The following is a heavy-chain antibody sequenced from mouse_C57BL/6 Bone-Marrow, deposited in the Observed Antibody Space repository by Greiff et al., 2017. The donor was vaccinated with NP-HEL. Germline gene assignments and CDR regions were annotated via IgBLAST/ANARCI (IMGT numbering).Heavy chain of an antibody. Sequence: QVQLKESGAELVKPGASVKISCKASGYAFSSYWMNWVKQRPGKGLEWIGQIYPGDGDTNYNGKFKGKATLTADKSSSTAYMQLSSLTSEDSAVYFCARGSWVYFDYWGQGTTLTVSS. CDR3: ARGSWVYFDY. J-gene: IGHJ2*01. V-gene: IGHV1-80*01. CDR1: GYAFSSYW. D-gene: IGHD3-1*01. CDR2: IYPGDGDT.